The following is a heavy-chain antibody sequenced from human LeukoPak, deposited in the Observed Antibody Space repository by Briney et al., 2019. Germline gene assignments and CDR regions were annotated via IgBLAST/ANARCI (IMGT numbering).Heavy chain of an antibody. V-gene: IGHV3-30*02. Sequence: QPGGSLRLSCAASGFTFSSYGMHWVRQAPGKGLEWVAFIRYDGSNKYYADSVKGRFTISRDNAKNSLYLQMNSLRAEDTAVYYCARAGYCSGGSCLGGYYYYYMDVWGKGTTVTISS. J-gene: IGHJ6*03. D-gene: IGHD2-15*01. CDR1: GFTFSSYG. CDR3: ARAGYCSGGSCLGGYYYYYMDV. CDR2: IRYDGSNK.